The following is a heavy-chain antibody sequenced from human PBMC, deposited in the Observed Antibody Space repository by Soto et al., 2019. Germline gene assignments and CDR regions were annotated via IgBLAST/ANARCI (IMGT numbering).Heavy chain of an antibody. D-gene: IGHD3-9*01. J-gene: IGHJ5*02. V-gene: IGHV4-31*03. CDR2: ISYTGRT. CDR1: GGSISSGAYF. Sequence: SETLSLTCTVSGGSISSGAYFWSWIRHLPGEGLEWIGSISYTGRTYYNPSLKGRLSMSVDSSNNGFSLKLTSVSAADTALYYCARAVCFDITCNFPPCFDPWGRGTQATV. CDR3: ARAVCFDITCNFPPCFDP.